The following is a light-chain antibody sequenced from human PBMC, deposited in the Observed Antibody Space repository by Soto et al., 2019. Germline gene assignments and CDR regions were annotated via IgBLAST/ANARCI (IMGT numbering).Light chain of an antibody. Sequence: IQMTQSQFSLSSSVGEMGTITFRTSQSINIYLNWYQQKVGEPPRLLIFVASNLQSGVPSRFSGSGSGTEFTLTIDSLRPEDVSSYYCQQSYSSSPITFGPGTRLEIK. V-gene: IGKV1-39*01. CDR1: QSINIY. J-gene: IGKJ5*01. CDR3: QQSYSSSPIT. CDR2: VAS.